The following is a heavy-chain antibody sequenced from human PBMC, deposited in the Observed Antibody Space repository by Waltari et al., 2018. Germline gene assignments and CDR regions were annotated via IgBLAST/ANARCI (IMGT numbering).Heavy chain of an antibody. J-gene: IGHJ4*02. Sequence: QVQLVQSGAEVKKPGSSMKVSCKASGGTFNSFALSWVRQAPGQRLEWMGGIIPIFGTTDYAQMFQDSVTITADEYTSTAHMELSSLTSEDTAVYYCATWGAASVNPYFDNWGQGTLVTVSS. D-gene: IGHD6-13*01. CDR3: ATWGAASVNPYFDN. V-gene: IGHV1-69*01. CDR2: IIPIFGTT. CDR1: GGTFNSFA.